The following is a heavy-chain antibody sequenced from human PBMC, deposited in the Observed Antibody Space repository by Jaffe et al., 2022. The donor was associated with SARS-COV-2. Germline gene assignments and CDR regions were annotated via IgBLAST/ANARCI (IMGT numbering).Heavy chain of an antibody. D-gene: IGHD6-13*01. V-gene: IGHV1-2*06. CDR3: ARDVYHYTPGIAAAGVSDY. CDR1: GYTFTGYY. J-gene: IGHJ4*02. Sequence: QVQLVQSGAEVKKPGASVKVSCKASGYTFTGYYMHWVRQAPGQGLEWMGRINPNSGGTNYAQKFQGRVTMTRDTSISTAYMELSRLRSDDTAVYYCARDVYHYTPGIAAAGVSDYWGQGTLVTVSS. CDR2: INPNSGGT.